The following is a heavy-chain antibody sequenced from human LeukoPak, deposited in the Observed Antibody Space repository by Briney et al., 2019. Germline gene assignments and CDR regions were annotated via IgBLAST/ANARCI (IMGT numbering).Heavy chain of an antibody. Sequence: GGSLRLSCAASGFTFDDYGMSWVRQAPGKGREWVSGINWNGGGTGYEDSVKGRFTISRDNAKNSLYLQMNSLRAEDTALYYCARDRGYGDTDYFDYWGQGTLVTVSS. J-gene: IGHJ4*02. CDR2: INWNGGGT. V-gene: IGHV3-20*04. CDR3: ARDRGYGDTDYFDY. CDR1: GFTFDDYG. D-gene: IGHD4-17*01.